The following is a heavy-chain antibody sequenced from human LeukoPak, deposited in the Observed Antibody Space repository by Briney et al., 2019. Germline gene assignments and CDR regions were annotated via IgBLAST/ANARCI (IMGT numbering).Heavy chain of an antibody. Sequence: GGSLRLSCAASGFTFSSYAMHWVRQAPGKGLEWVAVISYDGSNKYYADSVKGRFTISRDNSKNTLYLQMNSLRAEDTAVYYCARGAGLPVATTSGYYYGMDVWGQGTTVTVSS. J-gene: IGHJ6*02. CDR3: ARGAGLPVATTSGYYYGMDV. D-gene: IGHD5-12*01. V-gene: IGHV3-30-3*01. CDR1: GFTFSSYA. CDR2: ISYDGSNK.